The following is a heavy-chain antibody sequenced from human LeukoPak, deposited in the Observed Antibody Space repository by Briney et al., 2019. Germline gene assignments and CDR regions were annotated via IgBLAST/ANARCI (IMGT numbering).Heavy chain of an antibody. CDR3: ARGRVVLGNDAFDI. D-gene: IGHD3-16*01. V-gene: IGHV4-31*03. Sequence: SETLSLTCTVSGGSISSGGYYWSWIRQHPGKGLEWTGYIYYSGSTYYNPSLKSRVTISVDTSKNQFSLKLSSVTAADTAVYYCARGRVVLGNDAFDIWGQGTMVTVSS. J-gene: IGHJ3*02. CDR1: GGSISSGGYY. CDR2: IYYSGST.